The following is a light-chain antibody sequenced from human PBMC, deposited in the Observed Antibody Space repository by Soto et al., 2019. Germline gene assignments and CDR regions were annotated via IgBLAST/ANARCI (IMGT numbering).Light chain of an antibody. V-gene: IGLV2-14*01. J-gene: IGLJ1*01. Sequence: QSALTQPASVSGSPGQSITISCSGTSSDVGGYNYVSWYQQNPGTAPKLLIYDVSNRPSGVSHRFSGSKSGNTASLTISGLQAGDEADYYCSSYRNSRTYVFGTGTKVTVL. CDR2: DVS. CDR3: SSYRNSRTYV. CDR1: SSDVGGYNY.